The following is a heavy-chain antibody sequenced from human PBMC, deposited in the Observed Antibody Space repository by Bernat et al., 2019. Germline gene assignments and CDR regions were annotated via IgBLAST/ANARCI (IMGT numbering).Heavy chain of an antibody. D-gene: IGHD5-18*01. CDR1: GFTFSTDA. CDR3: AKGELWLYGMDV. CDR2: ISGSGVAT. J-gene: IGHJ6*02. V-gene: IGHV3-23*04. Sequence: EVQLEESGGGLVQPGGSLRLSCAASGFTFSTDAMTWVRQAPGKGLEWVSGISGSGVATFYADSVKGRFTISRDNSKNTLYLQMNSLRAEDTAVYYCAKGELWLYGMDVWGQGTTVTVSS.